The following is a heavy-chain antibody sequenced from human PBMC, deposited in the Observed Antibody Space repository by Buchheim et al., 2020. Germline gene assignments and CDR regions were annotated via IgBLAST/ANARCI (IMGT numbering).Heavy chain of an antibody. CDR2: MSYSGST. Sequence: QVQLRESGPGLVKPSQTLSLTCTVSGSSISSGGYHWSWIRQHPGKGLEWIGYMSYSGSTYSNPSLKSRLTISVDQSTNQFSLKLTSVTAADTAVYYCARGGRNNWFDPWGQGTL. CDR3: ARGGRNNWFDP. V-gene: IGHV4-31*03. CDR1: GSSISSGGYH. J-gene: IGHJ5*02.